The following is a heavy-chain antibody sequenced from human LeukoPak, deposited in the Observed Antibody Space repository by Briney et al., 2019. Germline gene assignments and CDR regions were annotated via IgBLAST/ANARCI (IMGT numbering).Heavy chain of an antibody. V-gene: IGHV3-30*18. D-gene: IGHD3-10*01. CDR3: AKGLGTGSVLARPLHY. CDR2: ISSNGYRT. Sequence: GGSLRLSCAASGFPFSTYDMHWVRQAPDKGLQWVAVISSNGYRTDYPDSVRGRFTISRDNFKNTVDLQMISVTAEDTAMYFCAKGLGTGSVLARPLHYWGQGTLVTVSS. J-gene: IGHJ4*02. CDR1: GFPFSTYD.